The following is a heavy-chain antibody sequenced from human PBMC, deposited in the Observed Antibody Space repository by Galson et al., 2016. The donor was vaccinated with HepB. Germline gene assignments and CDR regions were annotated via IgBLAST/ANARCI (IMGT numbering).Heavy chain of an antibody. Sequence: SLRLSCAASGFTFSGYWMTWVRQAPGKGLEWVANIKQDGSEKNYVDSVKGRFIISRDNAKNLVYLQMNSLRAEDTAMYYCASAPAATESDYWGQGTLVTVSP. CDR1: GFTFSGYW. V-gene: IGHV3-7*01. J-gene: IGHJ4*02. CDR2: IKQDGSEK. CDR3: ASAPAATESDY. D-gene: IGHD6-25*01.